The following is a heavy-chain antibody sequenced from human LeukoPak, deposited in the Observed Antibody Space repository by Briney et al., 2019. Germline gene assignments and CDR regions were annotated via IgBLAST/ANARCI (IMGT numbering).Heavy chain of an antibody. CDR3: ASGGHLDY. CDR2: INQDGSEK. V-gene: IGHV3-7*03. D-gene: IGHD3-16*01. Sequence: GSLELFCSGFGIPLSRFWMSWVRQAPGKGLQWVANINQDGSEKHYVDSVKGRFTISRDNAENSLYLQMNSLRAEDTAVYYCASGGHLDYWGQGALVTVAS. J-gene: IGHJ4*02. CDR1: GIPLSRFW.